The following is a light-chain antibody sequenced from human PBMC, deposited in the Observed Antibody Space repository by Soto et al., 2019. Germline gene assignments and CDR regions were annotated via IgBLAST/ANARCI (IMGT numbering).Light chain of an antibody. CDR1: QSVGSNY. V-gene: IGKV3-20*01. J-gene: IGKJ3*01. CDR3: QPYATTPFS. Sequence: EILLSQSPGTLSLSLGERATVSCRASQSVGSNYLAWYQRKPGQAPRLLIYGASSRATGIPDRFSGRGSGTDFTFTISRLEPEDFSVYYCQPYATTPFSFGPGTKVDIE. CDR2: GAS.